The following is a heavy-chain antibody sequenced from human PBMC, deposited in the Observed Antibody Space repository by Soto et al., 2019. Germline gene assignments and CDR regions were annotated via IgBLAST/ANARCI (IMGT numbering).Heavy chain of an antibody. CDR1: GGSFSGYY. V-gene: IGHV4-34*01. Sequence: SETLSLTCAVYGGSFSGYYWSWIRQPPGKGLEWIGEINHSGSTNYNPSLKSRVTISVDTSKNQFSLKLSSVTAADTAVYYCARRTHSAGAAGRRFDYWGQGTLVTVSS. D-gene: IGHD6-13*01. CDR3: ARRTHSAGAAGRRFDY. J-gene: IGHJ4*02. CDR2: INHSGST.